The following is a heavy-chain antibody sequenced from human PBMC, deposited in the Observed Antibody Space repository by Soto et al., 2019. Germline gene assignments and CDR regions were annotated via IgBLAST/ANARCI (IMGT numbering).Heavy chain of an antibody. CDR3: ARVEVHVGNWFDP. CDR2: ISVNNGRI. CDR1: GYSFTSYA. V-gene: IGHV1-18*01. J-gene: IGHJ5*02. Sequence: GASVKVSCKASGYSFTSYAIHWMRQAPGQRLEWMGWISVNNGRINYAQNLQGRVTVTTDTSTSTAYMELRSLRSDDTAVYYCARVEVHVGNWFDPWGQGTLVTVSS. D-gene: IGHD1-26*01.